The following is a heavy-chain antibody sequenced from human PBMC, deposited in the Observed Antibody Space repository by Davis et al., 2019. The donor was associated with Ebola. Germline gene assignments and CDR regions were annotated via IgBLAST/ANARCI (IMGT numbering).Heavy chain of an antibody. D-gene: IGHD1-26*01. CDR1: GFTFSSYG. CDR3: AKELVSGSSYYLDY. Sequence: GESLKISCAASGFTFSSYGMNWVRQLPGKGLEWVSAISGGGYTTDYADSVKGRFTISRDNSKTTLYLHMNSLRAEDTAIYYCAKELVSGSSYYLDYWGQGTLVTVSS. V-gene: IGHV3-23*01. J-gene: IGHJ4*02. CDR2: ISGGGYTT.